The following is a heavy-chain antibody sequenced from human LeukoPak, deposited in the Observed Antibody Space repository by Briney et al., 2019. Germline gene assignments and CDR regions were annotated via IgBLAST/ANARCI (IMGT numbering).Heavy chain of an antibody. D-gene: IGHD3-9*01. CDR2: ISFLGGDQ. V-gene: IGHV3-30*18. CDR1: GFTFSNHG. CDR3: AKDNYEGLQHLDWFADH. Sequence: GGSLRLSCAASGFTFSNHGMHWVRQAPGKGLEWVAVISFLGGDQYYADSVKGRFTISRDNSRNTLFLQMNSLRTEDTAIYYCAKDNYEGLQHLDWFADHWGQGTMVTVSS. J-gene: IGHJ4*02.